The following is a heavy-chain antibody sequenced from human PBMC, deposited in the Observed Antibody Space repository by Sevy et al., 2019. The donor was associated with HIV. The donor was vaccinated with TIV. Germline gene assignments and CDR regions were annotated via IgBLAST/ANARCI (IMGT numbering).Heavy chain of an antibody. J-gene: IGHJ4*02. CDR1: GFTFSSYW. Sequence: GGSLRLSCAASGFTFSSYWMSWVRQAPGKGLEWVATINQDGSETFYVDSVKGRFTISRHNPRKSLYLQMSSLSAEDTDVYYCAGLFYGSADYWGQGTLVTVSS. V-gene: IGHV3-7*01. CDR2: INQDGSET. D-gene: IGHD3-10*01. CDR3: AGLFYGSADY.